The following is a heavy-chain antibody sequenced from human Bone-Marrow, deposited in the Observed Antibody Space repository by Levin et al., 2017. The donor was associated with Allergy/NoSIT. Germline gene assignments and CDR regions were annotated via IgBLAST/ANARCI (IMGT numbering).Heavy chain of an antibody. J-gene: IGHJ2*01. V-gene: IGHV4-59*11. CDR1: GGSIRSHY. CDR3: ATDSYYESSGYYSYWNFAL. D-gene: IGHD3-22*01. Sequence: PSETLSLICKISGGSIRSHYWSWIRQPPGKGLEWIGYFYYSGTTNSYSGTTNYNPSLKSRVTMSLDGSRNQFSLNLTSVTAADTAMYYCATDSYYESSGYYSYWNFALWGRGTQVTVSS. CDR2: FYYSGTTNSYSGTT.